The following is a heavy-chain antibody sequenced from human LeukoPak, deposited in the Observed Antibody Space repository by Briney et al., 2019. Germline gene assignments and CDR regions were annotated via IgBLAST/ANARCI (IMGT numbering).Heavy chain of an antibody. CDR2: ISTSSSYI. V-gene: IGHV3-11*06. D-gene: IGHD2-15*01. CDR1: GFTFNDYY. CDR3: ARGADGVSSNSRGWFDP. J-gene: IGHJ5*02. Sequence: GGSLRLSCAASGFTFNDYYMSWIRQAPGKGLEWVSSISTSSSYIYYADSVRGRFTISRDNAKNSLYLQMNSLRAEDTAVYSCARGADGVSSNSRGWFDPWGQGTLVTVSS.